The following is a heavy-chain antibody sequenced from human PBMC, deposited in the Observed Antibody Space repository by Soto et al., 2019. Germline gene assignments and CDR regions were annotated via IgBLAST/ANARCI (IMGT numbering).Heavy chain of an antibody. J-gene: IGHJ3*02. CDR3: TTPRGYSYGRAFDI. Sequence: EVQLVESGGGLVKPGGSLRLSCAASGFTFSNAWMSWVRQAPGKGLEWVGRIKSKTDGGTTDYAAPVKGRFTISRDDSXNTRYLQMNSLKTEGTAVYYCTTPRGYSYGRAFDIWGQGTMVTVSS. V-gene: IGHV3-15*01. CDR1: GFTFSNAW. CDR2: IKSKTDGGTT. D-gene: IGHD5-18*01.